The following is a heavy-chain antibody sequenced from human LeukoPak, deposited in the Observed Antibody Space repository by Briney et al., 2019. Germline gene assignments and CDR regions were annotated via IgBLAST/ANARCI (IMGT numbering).Heavy chain of an antibody. CDR1: GGSISSYY. V-gene: IGHV4-4*07. CDR3: ARMIREYYYDSSGYYAIDY. D-gene: IGHD3-22*01. CDR2: IYTSGST. J-gene: IGHJ4*02. Sequence: SETLSLTCTVSGGSISSYYWSWIRQPAGKGLEWIGRIYTSGSTNYNPSLKSRVTMSVDTSKNQFSLKLSSVTAADTAVYYCARMIREYYYDSSGYYAIDYWGQGTLVTVSS.